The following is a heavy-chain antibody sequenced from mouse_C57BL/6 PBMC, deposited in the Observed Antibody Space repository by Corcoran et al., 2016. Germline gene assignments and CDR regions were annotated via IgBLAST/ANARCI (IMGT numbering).Heavy chain of an antibody. CDR3: AREPYGSRGYFDV. Sequence: EFQLQQSGPELVKPGASVKISCKASGYSFTDYTMNWVKQSTGKSLEWIGDINPNNGGTSYNQKFKGKATLTVDKSSSTAYMELRSLTSEDSAVYYCAREPYGSRGYFDVWGTGTTVTVSS. V-gene: IGHV1-18*01. J-gene: IGHJ1*03. D-gene: IGHD1-1*01. CDR2: INPNNGGT. CDR1: GYSFTDYT.